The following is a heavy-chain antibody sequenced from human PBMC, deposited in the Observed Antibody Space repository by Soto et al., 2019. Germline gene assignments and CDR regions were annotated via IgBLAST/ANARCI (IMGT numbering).Heavy chain of an antibody. D-gene: IGHD1-1*01. Sequence: ASVKVSCKASGYTFTGYYMHWVRQAPGQGLEWMGWINPNSGGTNYAQKFQGRVTMTRDTSISTAYMELSRLRSDDTAVYYCARSRLEAYYFDYWGQGTLVTVSS. CDR1: GYTFTGYY. CDR2: INPNSGGT. V-gene: IGHV1-2*02. J-gene: IGHJ4*02. CDR3: ARSRLEAYYFDY.